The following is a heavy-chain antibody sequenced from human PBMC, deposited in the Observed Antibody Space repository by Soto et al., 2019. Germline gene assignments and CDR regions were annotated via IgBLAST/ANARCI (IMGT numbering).Heavy chain of an antibody. CDR2: IKSKTDGGTT. V-gene: IGHV3-15*01. CDR3: TTGYYYDSSGYYYEWGQFDY. J-gene: IGHJ4*02. CDR1: GFTFSNAW. D-gene: IGHD3-22*01. Sequence: GGSLRLSCAASGFTFSNAWMSWVRQAPGKGLEWVGRIKSKTDGGTTDYAAPVKGRFTISRDDSKNTLYLQMNSLKTEDTAVYYCTTGYYYDSSGYYYEWGQFDYWGQGTLVTVSS.